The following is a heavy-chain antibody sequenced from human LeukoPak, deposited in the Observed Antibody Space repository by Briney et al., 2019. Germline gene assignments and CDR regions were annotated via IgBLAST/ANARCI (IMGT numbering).Heavy chain of an antibody. CDR1: GGSFSGYY. D-gene: IGHD6-13*01. CDR3: ARHPGYSSSRYTQSWFDP. CDR2: INHSGST. V-gene: IGHV4-34*01. J-gene: IGHJ5*02. Sequence: SETLSLTCAVYGGSFSGYYWSWIRQPSGKGLEWIGEINHSGSTNYNPSLKSRVTISVDTSKNQFSLKLSSVTAADTAVYYCARHPGYSSSRYTQSWFDPWGQGTLVTVSS.